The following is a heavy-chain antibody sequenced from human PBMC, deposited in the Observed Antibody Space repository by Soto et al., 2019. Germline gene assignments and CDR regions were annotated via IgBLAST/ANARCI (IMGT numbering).Heavy chain of an antibody. J-gene: IGHJ6*02. CDR1: GGSFSGYY. D-gene: IGHD6-19*01. CDR2: INHSGST. Sequence: QVQLQQWGAGLLKPSETLSLTCAVYGGSFSGYYWSWIRQPPGKGLEWIGEINHSGSTNYNPSLKSRVTISVDTSKNQFSLKLSSVTAADTAVYYCARGRRRIAVAPDGMDVWGQGTTVTVSS. CDR3: ARGRRRIAVAPDGMDV. V-gene: IGHV4-34*01.